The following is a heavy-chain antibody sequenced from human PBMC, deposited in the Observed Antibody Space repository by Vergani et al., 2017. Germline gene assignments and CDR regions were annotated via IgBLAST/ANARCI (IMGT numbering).Heavy chain of an antibody. V-gene: IGHV3-23*01. CDR1: GFPFNHYA. CDR3: AKANPRNSGYDYLYYYHAMDV. J-gene: IGHJ6*02. CDR2: ISGSGGST. D-gene: IGHD5-12*01. Sequence: EVQLLESGGDLVQPGGSLRLSCAASGFPFNHYAMNWVRQAPGKGLEWVSGISGSGGSTYYAGSVKGRFTISRDSSKNTLYLQMNSLSAGDTAVYYCAKANPRNSGYDYLYYYHAMDVGGQGTTVTVSS.